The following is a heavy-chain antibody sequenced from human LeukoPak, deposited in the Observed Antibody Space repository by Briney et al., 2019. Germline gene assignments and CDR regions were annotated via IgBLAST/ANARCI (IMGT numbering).Heavy chain of an antibody. CDR1: GFIFNNYA. Sequence: PGGSLRLSCAGSGFIFNNYAMHWVRQPLGKGLEWVSGISWNSGSIDYADSVKGRFTISRDNAKNSLYLQMNGLRVEDTAFYYCAKDNRRHYTSGPNPDSLHWGQGALVTVSS. CDR3: AKDNRRHYTSGPNPDSLH. V-gene: IGHV3-9*01. J-gene: IGHJ4*02. CDR2: ISWNSGSI. D-gene: IGHD6-19*01.